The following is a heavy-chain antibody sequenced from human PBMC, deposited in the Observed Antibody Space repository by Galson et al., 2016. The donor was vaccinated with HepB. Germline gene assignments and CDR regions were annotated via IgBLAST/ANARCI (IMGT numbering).Heavy chain of an antibody. D-gene: IGHD5-18*01. CDR1: GFTFSNYG. J-gene: IGHJ6*03. V-gene: IGHV3-30*18. Sequence: SLRLSCAASGFTFSNYGMHWVRQAPGKGLEWVAVISYDGSNKYYADSVKGRFPISSDKSTKTLYLPMNSLRVEDTALYYCAKDSRGYWAYYHYYYMDVWGKGTTVTVSS. CDR2: ISYDGSNK. CDR3: AKDSRGYWAYYHYYYMDV.